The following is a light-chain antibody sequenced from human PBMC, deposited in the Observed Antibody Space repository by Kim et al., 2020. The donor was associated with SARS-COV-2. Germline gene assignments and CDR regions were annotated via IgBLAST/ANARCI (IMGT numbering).Light chain of an antibody. CDR2: DVN. CDR3: SSYTSGNPRV. CDR1: SNDIGAYNY. Sequence: QSALTQPASVSGSPGQSITISCTGTSNDIGAYNYVSWHQQHPGKAPKLTIYDVNNRPSGVSNRFSGSKSGNTASQTISGLQAEDEADYYCSSYTSGNPRVFGTGTKVTVL. J-gene: IGLJ1*01. V-gene: IGLV2-14*03.